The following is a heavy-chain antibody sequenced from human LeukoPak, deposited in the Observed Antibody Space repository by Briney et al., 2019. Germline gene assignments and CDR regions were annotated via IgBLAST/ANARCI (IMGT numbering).Heavy chain of an antibody. V-gene: IGHV5-51*01. Sequence: GESLKISCKGSGYSFTSYWIGWVRQMPGKGLEWMGIIYPGDSETRYSPSFQGQVTISADKSISTAYLQWSSLKASDTAMYYCARLWDYRANPSAFDIWDQGTMVTVSS. CDR2: IYPGDSET. D-gene: IGHD4-23*01. CDR1: GYSFTSYW. CDR3: ARLWDYRANPSAFDI. J-gene: IGHJ3*02.